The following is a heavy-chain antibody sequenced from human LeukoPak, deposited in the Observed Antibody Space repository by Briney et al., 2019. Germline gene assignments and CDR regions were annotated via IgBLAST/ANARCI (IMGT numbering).Heavy chain of an antibody. Sequence: SETLSLTCTVSGGSISSSRYYWAWIRQPPGRGLEWIGSIYYSGSTNYNPSLKSRVTISVDTSKNQFSLKLSSVTAADTAVYYCARSIGSGSWFDPWGQGTLVTVSS. CDR2: IYYSGST. D-gene: IGHD3-10*01. CDR3: ARSIGSGSWFDP. V-gene: IGHV4-39*07. J-gene: IGHJ5*02. CDR1: GGSISSSRYY.